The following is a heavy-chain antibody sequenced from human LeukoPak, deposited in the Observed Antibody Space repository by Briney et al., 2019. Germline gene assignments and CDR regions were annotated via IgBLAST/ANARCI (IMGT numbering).Heavy chain of an antibody. Sequence: GESLKISCKGSGYSLTSYWIGWVRQMPRKGLESMGIIYPGDSDTRYRPSFQGQVTISADNSISTAYLQWSSLEASDTAMYYCARHQYYDFWSGYYDPSTAYDYWGQGTLVSVSS. V-gene: IGHV5-51*01. CDR1: GYSLTSYW. CDR2: IYPGDSDT. D-gene: IGHD3-3*01. CDR3: ARHQYYDFWSGYYDPSTAYDY. J-gene: IGHJ4*02.